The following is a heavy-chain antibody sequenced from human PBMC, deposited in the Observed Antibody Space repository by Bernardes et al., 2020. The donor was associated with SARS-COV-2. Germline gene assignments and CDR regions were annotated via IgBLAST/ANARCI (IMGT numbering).Heavy chain of an antibody. Sequence: GGSLRLSCAASGFTFSSYAMHWVRQAPGKGLEWVAVISYDGSNKYYADSVKGRFTISRDNSKNTLYLQMNSLRAEDTAVYYCARAPGSAFDIWGQGTMVTVSS. CDR1: GFTFSSYA. CDR3: ARAPGSAFDI. J-gene: IGHJ3*02. D-gene: IGHD3-10*01. V-gene: IGHV3-30-3*01. CDR2: ISYDGSNK.